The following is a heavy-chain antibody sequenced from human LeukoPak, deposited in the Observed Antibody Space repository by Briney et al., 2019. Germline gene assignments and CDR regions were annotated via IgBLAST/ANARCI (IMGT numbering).Heavy chain of an antibody. J-gene: IGHJ4*02. CDR3: ARDLYSGYEDVY. D-gene: IGHD5-12*01. Sequence: GGSLRLSCAASGFTFSSYSMNWVRQAPGKGLEWVSSISSSSSYIYYADSVKGRFTISRDNAKNSLYLQMNSLRAEDTAVYYCARDLYSGYEDVYWGQGTQVTVSS. V-gene: IGHV3-21*01. CDR1: GFTFSSYS. CDR2: ISSSSSYI.